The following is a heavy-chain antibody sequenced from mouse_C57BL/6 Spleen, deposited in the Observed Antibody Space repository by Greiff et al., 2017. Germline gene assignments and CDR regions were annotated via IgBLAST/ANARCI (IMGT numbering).Heavy chain of an antibody. CDR1: AYAFSSSW. Sequence: VQLQQSGPELVKPGASVKISCKASAYAFSSSWMNWVKQRPGKGLEWIGRIYPGDGDTNYNGKFKGKDTLTADKSSSTAYMQLSSLTSEDSAVYFYARSDYDEAYAMDYWGQGASVTVST. CDR2: IYPGDGDT. CDR3: ARSDYDEAYAMDY. J-gene: IGHJ4*01. V-gene: IGHV1-82*01. D-gene: IGHD2-4*01.